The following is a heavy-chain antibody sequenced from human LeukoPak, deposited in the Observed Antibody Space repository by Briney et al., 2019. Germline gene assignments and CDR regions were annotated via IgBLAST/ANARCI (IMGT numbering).Heavy chain of an antibody. CDR3: ARDLGSSATSTNWFDP. D-gene: IGHD6-6*01. J-gene: IGHJ5*02. Sequence: ASVKVSCKASGYTFTGYFIHWVRQAPGQGLEWMGWINPNSGGTSYAQKFQGRVTMTTDTSISTAYMELSSLRSDDTAVYYCARDLGSSATSTNWFDPWGQGTLVTVSS. CDR2: INPNSGGT. V-gene: IGHV1-2*02. CDR1: GYTFTGYF.